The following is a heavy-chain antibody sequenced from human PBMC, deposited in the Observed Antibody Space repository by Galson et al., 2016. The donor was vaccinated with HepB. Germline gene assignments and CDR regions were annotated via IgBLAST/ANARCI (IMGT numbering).Heavy chain of an antibody. V-gene: IGHV3-30*18. Sequence: SLRLSCAASGFTFSSYDMHWVRQAPGKGLEWVAVISYDGSNKYYADSVKGRFTISRDNSKNTLYLQMNSLRAEDTTVYYCAKGGPVYGSGTYHLAYWGQGTPVTVSS. J-gene: IGHJ4*02. CDR1: GFTFSSYD. CDR3: AKGGPVYGSGTYHLAY. D-gene: IGHD3-10*01. CDR2: ISYDGSNK.